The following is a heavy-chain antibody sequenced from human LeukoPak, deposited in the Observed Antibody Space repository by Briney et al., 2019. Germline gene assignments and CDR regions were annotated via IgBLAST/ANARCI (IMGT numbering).Heavy chain of an antibody. J-gene: IGHJ4*02. CDR1: GGSISSGGYS. Sequence: PSETLSLTCAVSGGSISSGGYSWSWIRQPPGKGLEWIGYIYHSGSTYYNPSLKSRVTISVDRSKNQFSLKLSSVTAADTAVYYCATHLPDYWGQGTLVTVSS. V-gene: IGHV4-30-2*01. CDR3: ATHLPDY. CDR2: IYHSGST.